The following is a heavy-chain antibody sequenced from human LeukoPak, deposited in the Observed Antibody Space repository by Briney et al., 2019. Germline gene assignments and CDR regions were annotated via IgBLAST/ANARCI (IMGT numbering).Heavy chain of an antibody. D-gene: IGHD2-21*01. V-gene: IGHV1-2*02. CDR3: ARGDYYHAMDV. CDR1: GYTFTGYY. Sequence: GASVKVSCKASGYTFTGYYIHWVRQAPGQGLEWMGWINPNNGGTNSAQKFQDRVAMTRDTSISTAYMELSRLRSDDTAVYYCARGDYYHAMDVWGQGTTVSVSS. CDR2: INPNNGGT. J-gene: IGHJ6*02.